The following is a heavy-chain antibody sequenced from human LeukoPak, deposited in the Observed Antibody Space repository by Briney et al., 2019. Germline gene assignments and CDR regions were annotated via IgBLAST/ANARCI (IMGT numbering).Heavy chain of an antibody. CDR3: ARALGEPRYYYYYMDV. D-gene: IGHD3-16*01. J-gene: IGHJ6*03. V-gene: IGHV3-20*04. CDR1: GFTFDDYG. CDR2: INWNGGSI. Sequence: GGSLRLSCAASGFTFDDYGMSWVRQAPGKGLEWVSGINWNGGSIGYADSVKGRFTISRDNAKNSLYLQMNSLRAEDTALYYCARALGEPRYYYYYMDVWGKGTTVTVSS.